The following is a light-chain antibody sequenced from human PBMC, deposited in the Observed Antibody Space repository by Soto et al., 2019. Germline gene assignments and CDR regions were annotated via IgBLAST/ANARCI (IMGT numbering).Light chain of an antibody. V-gene: IGLV2-11*01. CDR1: SSDVGGYNY. CDR2: DVS. Sequence: QSALTQPRSVSGSPGQSGTISCTGTSSDVGGYNYVSWYQQHPGKAPKLMIYDVSKRPSGVPDRFSGSKSGNTASLTISGLQAEDEADYYCCSYAGSRSWVFGGGTQLTVL. J-gene: IGLJ3*02. CDR3: CSYAGSRSWV.